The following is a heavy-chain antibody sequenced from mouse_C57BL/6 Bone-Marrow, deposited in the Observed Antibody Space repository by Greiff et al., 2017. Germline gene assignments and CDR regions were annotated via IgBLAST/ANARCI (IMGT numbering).Heavy chain of an antibody. J-gene: IGHJ4*01. D-gene: IGHD2-13*01. CDR1: GYTFTSYW. CDR2: IDPSDSYT. CDR3: ASDYSDAMDY. V-gene: IGHV1-69*01. Sequence: QVQLKQPGAELVMPGASVKLSCKASGYTFTSYWMHWVKQRPGQGLEWIGEIDPSDSYTNYNQKFKGKSTLTVDKSSSTAYMQLSSLTSEDSAVYYCASDYSDAMDYWGQGTSVTVSS.